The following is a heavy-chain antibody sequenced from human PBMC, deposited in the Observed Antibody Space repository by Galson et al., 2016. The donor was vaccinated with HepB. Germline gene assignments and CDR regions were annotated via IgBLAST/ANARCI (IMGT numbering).Heavy chain of an antibody. CDR2: IYYSGST. D-gene: IGHD3-22*01. J-gene: IGHJ4*02. CDR1: GGSISSYS. V-gene: IGHV4-59*01. Sequence: SETLSLTCSVSGGSISSYSWSWIRQPPGKGLEWIGYIYYSGSTNYNPSFKSRVTISADTSKNQLSLKLSSVTAADTAVYYCATVGLVTPVVGESSDHYFGYWGPGTLVTVSS. CDR3: ATVGLVTPVVGESSDHYFGY.